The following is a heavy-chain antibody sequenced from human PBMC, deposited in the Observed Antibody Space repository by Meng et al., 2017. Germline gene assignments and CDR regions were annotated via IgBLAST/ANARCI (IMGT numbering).Heavy chain of an antibody. V-gene: IGHV3-66*02. CDR1: GFTVSRNY. D-gene: IGHD5-24*01. CDR3: ARDRDGYNWFDP. Sequence: LETVGGLVPPEGSLRLSFAASGFTVSRNYMCWVRQAPGKVLAWVSVIYSGGSTYYADSVKGRFTISRDNSKNTLYLQINSLRAEDTAVYYCARDRDGYNWFDPWGQGTLVTVSS. J-gene: IGHJ5*02. CDR2: IYSGGST.